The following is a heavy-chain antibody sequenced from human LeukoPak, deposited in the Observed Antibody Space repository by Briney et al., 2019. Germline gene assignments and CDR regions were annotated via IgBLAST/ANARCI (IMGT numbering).Heavy chain of an antibody. CDR2: INHSGST. Sequence: SETLSLTCAVYGGSFSGYYWSWIRQPPGKGLEWIGEINHSGSTNYNPSLKSRVTISVDTSKNQFSLKLSSVTAADTAVYYCARLVAIRTNWFDPWGQGTLVTVSS. J-gene: IGHJ5*02. D-gene: IGHD2-2*02. V-gene: IGHV4-34*01. CDR3: ARLVAIRTNWFDP. CDR1: GGSFSGYY.